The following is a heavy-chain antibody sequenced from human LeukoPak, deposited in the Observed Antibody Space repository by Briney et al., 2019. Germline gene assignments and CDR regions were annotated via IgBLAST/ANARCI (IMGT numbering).Heavy chain of an antibody. CDR2: IYYDGTI. J-gene: IGHJ4*02. CDR3: ARSLSYFFDF. CDR1: GGSITNPTYY. V-gene: IGHV4-39*01. Sequence: SETLSLTCTVPGGSITNPTYYWGWIRQPPGKGLEWIGTIYYDGTIYYNPSLKSRVTISVDTSKNQISLKLSSVSAADTAVYYCARSLSYFFDFWGQGTLVTVSS.